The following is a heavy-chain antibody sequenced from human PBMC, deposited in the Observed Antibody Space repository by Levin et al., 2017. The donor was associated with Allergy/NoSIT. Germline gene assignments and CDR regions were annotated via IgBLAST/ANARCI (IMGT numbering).Heavy chain of an antibody. Sequence: SETLSLTCAVSGGSISSGGYSWSWIRQPPGKGLEWIGYIYHSGSTYYNPSLKSRVTISVDRSKNQFSLKLSSVTAADTAVYYCARGGLYYDILTGYRNQRVDAFDIWGQGTMVTVSS. CDR3: ARGGLYYDILTGYRNQRVDAFDI. V-gene: IGHV4-30-2*01. CDR1: GGSISSGGYS. J-gene: IGHJ3*02. D-gene: IGHD3-9*01. CDR2: IYHSGST.